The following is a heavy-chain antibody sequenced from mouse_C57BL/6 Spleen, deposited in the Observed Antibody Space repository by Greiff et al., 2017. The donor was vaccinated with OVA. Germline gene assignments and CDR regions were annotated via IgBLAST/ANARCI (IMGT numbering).Heavy chain of an antibody. D-gene: IGHD2-1*01. CDR2: INPNNGGT. Sequence: VQLQQSGPELVKPGALVKMSCKASGYTFTDYNMHWVKQSHGKSLEWIGYINPNNGGTSYNQKFKGKATLTVNKSSSTAYMELRSLTSEDSAVYYCARGGLYGNDYWGQGTTLTVSS. CDR1: GYTFTDYN. CDR3: ARGGLYGNDY. J-gene: IGHJ2*01. V-gene: IGHV1-22*01.